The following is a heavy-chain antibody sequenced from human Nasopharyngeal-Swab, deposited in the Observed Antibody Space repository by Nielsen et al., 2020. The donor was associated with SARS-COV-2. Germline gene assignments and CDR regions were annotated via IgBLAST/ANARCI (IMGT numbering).Heavy chain of an antibody. CDR2: INPNSGGT. Sequence: ASAKVSCKASGYTFTGYYMHWVRQAPGQGLEWMGWINPNSGGTNYAQKFQGRVTITRDTSASTAYMELSSLRSEDTAVYYCARDLRVTVTTSLFDYWGQGTLVTVSS. CDR3: ARDLRVTVTTSLFDY. D-gene: IGHD4-17*01. J-gene: IGHJ4*02. CDR1: GYTFTGYY. V-gene: IGHV1-2*02.